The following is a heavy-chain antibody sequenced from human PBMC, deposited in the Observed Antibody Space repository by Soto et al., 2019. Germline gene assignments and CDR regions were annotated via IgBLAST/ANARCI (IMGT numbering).Heavy chain of an antibody. CDR1: GFTFSSYA. CDR2: ISGSGGST. CDR3: AKDEGLLYFDY. Sequence: EVQLLESGGGLVQPGGSLRLSCAASGFTFSSYAMSWVRQAPGKGLEWVSAISGSGGSTYYAYSVKGRLTTSRDNSKNTVYLQMNGLRAEDTAVYYCAKDEGLLYFDYWGQGTLVTVSS. J-gene: IGHJ4*02. V-gene: IGHV3-23*01.